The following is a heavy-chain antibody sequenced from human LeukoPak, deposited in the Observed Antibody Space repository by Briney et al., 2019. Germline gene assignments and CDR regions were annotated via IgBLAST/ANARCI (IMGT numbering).Heavy chain of an antibody. CDR3: ARVDYGDYSKDFDY. CDR2: INHSGST. CDR1: GGSFSGYY. V-gene: IGHV4-34*01. Sequence: SETLSLTCAVYGGSFSGYYWSWIRQPPGKGLGWIGEINHSGSTNYNPSLKSRVTMSVDTSKNQFSLKVNSMTAADTAVYYCARVDYGDYSKDFDYWGQGTLVTVSS. D-gene: IGHD4-17*01. J-gene: IGHJ4*02.